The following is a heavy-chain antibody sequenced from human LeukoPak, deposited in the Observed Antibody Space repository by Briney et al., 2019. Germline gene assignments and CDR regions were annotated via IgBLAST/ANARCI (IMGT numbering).Heavy chain of an antibody. CDR2: ISGDGGST. J-gene: IGHJ4*02. CDR3: ARDSIAAAGTYDY. V-gene: IGHV3-43*02. Sequence: PGGSLRLSCAASGFTFDDYAMHWVRQAPGKGLEWVSLISGDGGSTYYADSVKGRFTISRDNAKNSLYLQMNSLRAEDTAVYYCARDSIAAAGTYDYWGQGTLVTVSS. D-gene: IGHD6-13*01. CDR1: GFTFDDYA.